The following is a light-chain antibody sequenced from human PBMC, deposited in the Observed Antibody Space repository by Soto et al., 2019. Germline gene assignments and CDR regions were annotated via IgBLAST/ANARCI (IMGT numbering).Light chain of an antibody. CDR1: QSINRW. V-gene: IGKV1-5*03. Sequence: DLPMTQSPSTLSASVGDRVTITCRASQSINRWLVWYQQIPGRAPKVLIYKTSTLASGVPSRFSGSGSGTVFTPTVSSLQPDYVANYDGQHYNGYPITFGGGTKVEIK. CDR3: QHYNGYPIT. J-gene: IGKJ4*01. CDR2: KTS.